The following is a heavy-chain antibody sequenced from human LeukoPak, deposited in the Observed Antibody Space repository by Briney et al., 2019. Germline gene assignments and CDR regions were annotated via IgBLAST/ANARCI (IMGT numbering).Heavy chain of an antibody. CDR3: ARMGSGYHRDY. CDR2: IYPGDSDT. CDR1: GYSFSTYW. V-gene: IGHV5-51*01. Sequence: GESLKISCQGSGYSFSTYWITWVRQMPGKGLEWMGIIYPGDSDTRYSPSFQGQVTISTDESVSTAYLQWTSLRASDTAIYYCARMGSGYHRDYWGQGTLVTVSS. D-gene: IGHD3-22*01. J-gene: IGHJ4*02.